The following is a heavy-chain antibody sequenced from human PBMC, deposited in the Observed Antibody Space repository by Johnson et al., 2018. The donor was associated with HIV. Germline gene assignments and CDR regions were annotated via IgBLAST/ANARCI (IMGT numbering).Heavy chain of an antibody. J-gene: IGHJ3*02. V-gene: IGHV3-30*04. D-gene: IGHD2-21*01. CDR2: ISYDGSNK. CDR3: ARDIRIYDAFDI. CDR1: GFTFSSYA. Sequence: QVQLVESGGGVVQPGRSLRLSCAASGFTFSSYAMHWVRQAPGKGLEWVAVISYDGSNKYYADSVKGRFTISRDNSKNTLYLQMNSLRAEDTAVYYCARDIRIYDAFDIWGQGTMVTVS.